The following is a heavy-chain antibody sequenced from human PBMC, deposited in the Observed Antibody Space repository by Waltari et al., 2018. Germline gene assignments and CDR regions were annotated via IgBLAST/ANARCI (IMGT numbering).Heavy chain of an antibody. D-gene: IGHD3-16*02. Sequence: GPGLVKPSETLSLTCTVSGGSISSSSYYWGWIRQPPGKGLEWIGSIYYSGSTYYNPSLKSRVTISVDTSKNQFSLKLSSVTAADTAVYYCARDEGTRGVIPAYGMDVWGQGTTVTVSS. CDR3: ARDEGTRGVIPAYGMDV. CDR1: GGSISSSSYY. CDR2: IYYSGST. V-gene: IGHV4-39*07. J-gene: IGHJ6*02.